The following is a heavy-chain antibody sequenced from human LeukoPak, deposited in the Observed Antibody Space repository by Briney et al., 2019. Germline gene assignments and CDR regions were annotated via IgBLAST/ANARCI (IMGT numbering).Heavy chain of an antibody. J-gene: IGHJ5*02. CDR3: ARSLMTTVPHWFDP. V-gene: IGHV4-59*01. CDR2: ICYSGST. Sequence: SETLSLTCTVSGGSISSYYWSWIRQPPGKGLEWIGYICYSGSTNYNPSLKSRVTISVDTSKNQFSLKLSSVTAADTAVYYCARSLMTTVPHWFDPWGRGTLVTVSS. CDR1: GGSISSYY. D-gene: IGHD4-17*01.